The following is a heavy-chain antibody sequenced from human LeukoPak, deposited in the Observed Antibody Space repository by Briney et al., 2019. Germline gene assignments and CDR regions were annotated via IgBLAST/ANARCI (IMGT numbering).Heavy chain of an antibody. CDR1: GGSISSYY. V-gene: IGHV4-39*07. CDR3: ARGSGWYLHNWFDP. Sequence: SSETLSLTCTVSGGSISSYYWGWIRQPPGKGLEWIGSIYYSGSTYYNPSLKSRVTISVDTSKNQFSLKLSSVTAADTAVYYCARGSGWYLHNWFDPWGQGTLVTVSS. J-gene: IGHJ5*02. CDR2: IYYSGST. D-gene: IGHD6-19*01.